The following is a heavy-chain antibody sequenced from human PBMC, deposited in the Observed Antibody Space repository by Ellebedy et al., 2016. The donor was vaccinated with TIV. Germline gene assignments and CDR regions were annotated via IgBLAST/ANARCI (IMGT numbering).Heavy chain of an antibody. V-gene: IGHV4-59*01. Sequence: SETLSLTCTVSGDSIRSYYWSWIRQPPGKGLEWIGYIYYSGSTNYNPSLKSRVTISVGTSKNQFSLKLSSVTAADTAVYYCARSGLPAAADVWFDPWGQGTLVTVSS. CDR3: ARSGLPAAADVWFDP. CDR2: IYYSGST. D-gene: IGHD2-2*01. CDR1: GDSIRSYY. J-gene: IGHJ5*02.